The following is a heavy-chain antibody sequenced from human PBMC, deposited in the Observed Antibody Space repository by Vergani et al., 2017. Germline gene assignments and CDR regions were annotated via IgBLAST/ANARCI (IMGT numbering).Heavy chain of an antibody. Sequence: EVQLVESGGVVVQPGGSLRLSCAASGFTFDDYTMHWVRQAPGKGLEWVSLISWDGGSTYYADSVKGRFTIARDNSKNSLYLQMNSLRTEDTALYYCAKGYFPTMFAMDVWGKGTTVTVSS. J-gene: IGHJ6*03. CDR2: ISWDGGST. V-gene: IGHV3-43*01. D-gene: IGHD3-10*02. CDR1: GFTFDDYT. CDR3: AKGYFPTMFAMDV.